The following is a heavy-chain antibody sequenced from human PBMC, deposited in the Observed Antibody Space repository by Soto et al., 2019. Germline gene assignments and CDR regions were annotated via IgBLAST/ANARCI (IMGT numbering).Heavy chain of an antibody. CDR1: GFTFSNYG. D-gene: IGHD6-13*01. V-gene: IGHV3-23*01. CDR3: AKDRGSSLYHWFDP. CDR2: ISDGGGST. Sequence: PGGSLRLSCAASGFTFSNYGMSWVRQAPGKGLEWVSVISDGGGSTFYADSVKGRFTTSRDNSKNTLYLQMNGLRADDTAVYYSAKDRGSSLYHWFDPWGQGTLVTVSS. J-gene: IGHJ5*02.